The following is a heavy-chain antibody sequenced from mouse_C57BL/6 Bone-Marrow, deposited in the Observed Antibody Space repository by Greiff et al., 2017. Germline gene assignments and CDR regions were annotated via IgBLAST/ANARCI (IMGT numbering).Heavy chain of an antibody. Sequence: EVMLVESGVGLVKPGGSLKLSCAASGFTFSSYAMSWVRQTPEKRLEWVATISDGGSYTYYPDNVKGRFTISRDNAKNNLYLQMSHLKSEDTAMYYCARDGYLFDYWGQGTTLTVSS. CDR3: ARDGYLFDY. V-gene: IGHV5-4*01. D-gene: IGHD2-2*01. CDR1: GFTFSSYA. J-gene: IGHJ2*01. CDR2: ISDGGSYT.